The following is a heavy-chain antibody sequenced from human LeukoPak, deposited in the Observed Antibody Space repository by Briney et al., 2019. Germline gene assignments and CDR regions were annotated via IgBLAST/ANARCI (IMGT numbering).Heavy chain of an antibody. CDR2: IYYTGSS. Sequence: SETLSLTCTVSGGSVSDYYWSWIRQSPGKGLEWIGYIYYTGSSSYNPSLRSRVTISADTSKNQFSLKLSSVTAADTAVYYCARAFGVVIYFDYWGQGTLVTVSS. CDR1: GGSVSDYY. CDR3: ARAFGVVIYFDY. V-gene: IGHV4-59*08. J-gene: IGHJ4*02. D-gene: IGHD3-3*01.